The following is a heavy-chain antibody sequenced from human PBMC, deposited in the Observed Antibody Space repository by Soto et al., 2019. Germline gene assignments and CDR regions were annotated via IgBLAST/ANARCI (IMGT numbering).Heavy chain of an antibody. Sequence: ESLKISCKGSGYSFTSYWIGWVRQMPGKGLEWMGIIYPGDSDTRYSPSFQGQVTISADKSISTAYLQWSSLKASDTAMFYCARILRHTAMDHHAFDVWGQETMVTVAS. CDR2: IYPGDSDT. CDR1: GYSFTSYW. D-gene: IGHD5-18*01. J-gene: IGHJ3*01. CDR3: ARILRHTAMDHHAFDV. V-gene: IGHV5-51*01.